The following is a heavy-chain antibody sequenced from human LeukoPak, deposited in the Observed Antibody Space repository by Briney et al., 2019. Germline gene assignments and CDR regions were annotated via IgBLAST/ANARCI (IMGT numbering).Heavy chain of an antibody. Sequence: GGSLRLSCTASGFIFSSYAMSWVRQAPGKGLEWVSTISGSGGSTYYADSVKGRFTISRDNSKNTLYLQMNSLRAEDTAVYYCATLSTGELLYVDYWGQGTLVTVSS. D-gene: IGHD1-26*01. J-gene: IGHJ4*02. V-gene: IGHV3-23*01. CDR1: GFIFSSYA. CDR3: ATLSTGELLYVDY. CDR2: ISGSGGST.